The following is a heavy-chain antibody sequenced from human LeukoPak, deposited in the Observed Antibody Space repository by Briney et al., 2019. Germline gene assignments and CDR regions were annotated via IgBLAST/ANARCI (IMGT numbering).Heavy chain of an antibody. Sequence: SETLSLTCTVSGGSISSYYWSWIRQPPGKGLEWIGYIYYSGSTNYNPSLKSRVTISVDKSKNQFSLRLSSVTAADTAVYYCAREPRGVFGAYIRYSYGPFDYWGQGTLVTVSS. CDR1: GGSISSYY. D-gene: IGHD5-18*01. CDR3: AREPRGVFGAYIRYSYGPFDY. J-gene: IGHJ4*02. V-gene: IGHV4-59*12. CDR2: IYYSGST.